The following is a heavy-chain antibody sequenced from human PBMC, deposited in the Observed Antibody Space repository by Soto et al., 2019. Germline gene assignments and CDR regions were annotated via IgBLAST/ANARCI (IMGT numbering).Heavy chain of an antibody. CDR1: GFTFTRYS. CDR2: ISSTTNYI. V-gene: IGHV3-21*06. Sequence: GGSLRLSCAASGFTFTRYSMNWVRQAPGKGLEWVSSISSTTNYIYYGDSMKGRFTISRDNAKNSLYLEMNSLKAEDTAVYYCSRESEDLTSNFDYWGQGTLVTVS. CDR3: SRESEDLTSNFDY. J-gene: IGHJ4*02.